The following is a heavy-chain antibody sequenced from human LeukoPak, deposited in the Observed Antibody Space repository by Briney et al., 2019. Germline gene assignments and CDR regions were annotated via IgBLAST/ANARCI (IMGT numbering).Heavy chain of an antibody. D-gene: IGHD3-10*01. Sequence: GGSLRLSCAASGFTFSSYEMNWVRQAPGKGLEWVSYISSSGSTIYYADSVKGRFTISRDNAKDSLYLQMNSLRAEDTAVYYCARGVTMVRGVITPDFDYWGQGTLVTVSS. V-gene: IGHV3-48*03. J-gene: IGHJ4*02. CDR3: ARGVTMVRGVITPDFDY. CDR2: ISSSGSTI. CDR1: GFTFSSYE.